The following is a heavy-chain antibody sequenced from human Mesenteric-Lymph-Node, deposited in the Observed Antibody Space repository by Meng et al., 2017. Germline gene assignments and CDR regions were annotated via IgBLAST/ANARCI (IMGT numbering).Heavy chain of an antibody. CDR2: IYPADSDT. J-gene: IGHJ4*02. CDR1: GYYFTSYW. Sequence: GESLKISCKGSGYYFTSYWIGWVRQMPGQGLEWMGMIYPADSDTRYSPSFQGQVTISVDKSISTAYLQWSSLKASDTGMYYCASLVADSYESSGYYQDWGQGTLVTVSS. CDR3: ASLVADSYESSGYYQD. D-gene: IGHD3-22*01. V-gene: IGHV5-51*01.